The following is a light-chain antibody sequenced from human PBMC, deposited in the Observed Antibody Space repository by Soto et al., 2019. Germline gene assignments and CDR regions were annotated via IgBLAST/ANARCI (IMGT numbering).Light chain of an antibody. CDR3: QAWDSSTVV. CDR1: KLGDKY. V-gene: IGLV3-1*01. CDR2: QDS. J-gene: IGLJ2*01. Sequence: SYELTQPPSVSVSPGQTASITCSGNKLGDKYGCWYQQKPGLSPLLVIYQDSKRPSGIPERFSGSKSGNTATLTISGTQAMDEADYYCQAWDSSTVVFGGGTKLTVL.